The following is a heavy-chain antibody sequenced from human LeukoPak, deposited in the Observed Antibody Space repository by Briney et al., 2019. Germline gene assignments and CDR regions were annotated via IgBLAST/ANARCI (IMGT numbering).Heavy chain of an antibody. CDR3: ARGSGSYSNWFDP. CDR1: GGSISSYY. D-gene: IGHD1-26*01. CDR2: IYYSGST. V-gene: IGHV4-59*01. J-gene: IGHJ5*02. Sequence: SETLSLTCTVSGGSISSYYWSWIRQPPGKGLEWIGYIYYSGSTNYNPSLKSRVTISVDTSKNQFSLKLNSVTAADTAVYYCARGSGSYSNWFDPWGQGTLVTVSS.